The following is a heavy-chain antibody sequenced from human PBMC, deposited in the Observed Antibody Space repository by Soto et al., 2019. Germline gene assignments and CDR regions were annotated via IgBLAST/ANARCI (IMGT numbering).Heavy chain of an antibody. CDR1: GYNFNTFD. CDR2: MNPNSGNT. Sequence: ASVKVSCKASGYNFNTFDIYWVRQATGHGLEWMGWMNPNSGNTGCAQELRGRVTVTEDTSTDTAYMELSSLRYDDTAVYYCATGDSRSLLDYWGQGTLVTVSS. V-gene: IGHV1-8*02. CDR3: ATGDSRSLLDY. J-gene: IGHJ4*01. D-gene: IGHD3-22*01.